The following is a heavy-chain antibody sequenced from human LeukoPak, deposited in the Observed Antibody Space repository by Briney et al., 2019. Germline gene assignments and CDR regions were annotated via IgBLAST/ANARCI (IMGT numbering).Heavy chain of an antibody. J-gene: IGHJ5*02. CDR2: INHSGST. D-gene: IGHD3-10*01. V-gene: IGHV4-34*01. CDR3: ARTHTRITMVRVNRNWFDP. CDR1: GGSFSGYY. Sequence: SETLSLTCAVYGGSFSGYYWSWIRQPPGKGLEWIGEINHSGSTNYNPSLKSRVTISVDTSKNQFSLKLSSVTAADTAVYYCARTHTRITMVRVNRNWFDPWGQGTLVTVSS.